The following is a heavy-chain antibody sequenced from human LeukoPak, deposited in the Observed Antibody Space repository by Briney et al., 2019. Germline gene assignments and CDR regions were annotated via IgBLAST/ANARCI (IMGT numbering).Heavy chain of an antibody. CDR2: IYYSGST. Sequence: SETLSLTCTVSGGSISSYYWSWIRQPPGKGLEWIGYIYYSGSTNYNPSLKSRVTISVDTSKNQFSLKLSSVTAADTAVYYCARDLGWLRAFDIWGQGTRVTVSS. D-gene: IGHD5-12*01. J-gene: IGHJ3*02. CDR3: ARDLGWLRAFDI. CDR1: GGSISSYY. V-gene: IGHV4-59*01.